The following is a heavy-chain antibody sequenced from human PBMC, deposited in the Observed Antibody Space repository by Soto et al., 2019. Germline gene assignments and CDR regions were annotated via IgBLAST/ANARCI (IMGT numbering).Heavy chain of an antibody. CDR3: ARVRGGGPFDD. V-gene: IGHV4-31*03. Sequence: QVQLQESGPGLVKPSQTLSLTCTVSGGSISSGGYYWSWIRQHPGKGLEWIGYIYYSGSTYYNPSLKSRVTISVDTFKNQFPLKLSSVAAADTAVYYCARVRGGGPFDDLGQGTLVAVYS. CDR1: GGSISSGGYY. D-gene: IGHD1-26*01. J-gene: IGHJ4*02. CDR2: IYYSGST.